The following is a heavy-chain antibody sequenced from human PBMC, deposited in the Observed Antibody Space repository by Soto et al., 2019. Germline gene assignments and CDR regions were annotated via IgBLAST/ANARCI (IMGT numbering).Heavy chain of an antibody. CDR3: ARDSGFWSGYYQYMDV. D-gene: IGHD3-3*01. V-gene: IGHV4-4*02. CDR1: SGSISSSNW. Sequence: SETLSLTCAVSSGSISSSNWWSWVRQPPGKGLEWIGEIYHSGSTNYNPSLKSRVTISVDKSKNQFSLKLSSVTAADTAVYYCARDSGFWSGYYQYMDVWGKGTTVTVSS. CDR2: IYHSGST. J-gene: IGHJ6*03.